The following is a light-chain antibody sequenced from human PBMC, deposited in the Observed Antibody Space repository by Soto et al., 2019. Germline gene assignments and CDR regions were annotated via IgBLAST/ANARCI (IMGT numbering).Light chain of an antibody. CDR1: SSDVGRYNY. Sequence: QSVLTQPPSASGSPGQSVTISCTGTSSDVGRYNYVSWNQQHPGKAPKLMIYEVSTRPSGVPDRFSGSKSGNTASLTVSGLQAEDEADYYCSSYAGSNNLVFGGGTKLTVL. CDR2: EVS. J-gene: IGLJ2*01. CDR3: SSYAGSNNLV. V-gene: IGLV2-8*01.